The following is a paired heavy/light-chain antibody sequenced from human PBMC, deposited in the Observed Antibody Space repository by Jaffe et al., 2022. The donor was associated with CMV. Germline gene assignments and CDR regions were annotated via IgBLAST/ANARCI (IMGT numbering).Light chain of an antibody. CDR2: YDD. V-gene: IGLV3-21*01. CDR3: QVWDTSVDGV. CDR1: NVGRKS. Sequence: SYVLTQPPSVSVAPGKTARITCGGDNVGRKSVHWYQQRPGQAPILVMSYDDDRPSGIPERVSGSNSGNTATLTISRVGAEDEADYYCQVWDTSVDGVFGGGTRLTVL. J-gene: IGLJ2*01.
Heavy chain of an antibody. V-gene: IGHV1-2*02. CDR2: INPDTEGT. D-gene: IGHD6-19*01. Sequence: QVQLVQSGAEVKKPGASVKVSCAASGYTFTGSYIHWVRQAPGQGLEWMGWINPDTEGTRYAQKFQGRVTMTRDTSIRTAFMELTSLRSDDTAVYFCARGYTTGWSNFDFWGQGTLVTVSS. J-gene: IGHJ4*02. CDR1: GYTFTGSY. CDR3: ARGYTTGWSNFDF.